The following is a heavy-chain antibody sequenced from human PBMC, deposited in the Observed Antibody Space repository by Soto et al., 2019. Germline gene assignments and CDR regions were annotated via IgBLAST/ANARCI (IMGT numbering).Heavy chain of an antibody. J-gene: IGHJ4*02. CDR1: GYTFTSYY. D-gene: IGHD3-22*01. V-gene: IGHV1-46*01. CDR2: INPSGGST. CDR3: ARDGTITMIGDY. Sequence: ASVEVSCKXSGYTFTSYYMHWVRQAPGQGLEWMGIINPSGGSTSYAQKFQGRVTMTRDTSTSTVYMELSSLRSEDTAVYYCARDGTITMIGDYWGQGTLVTVSS.